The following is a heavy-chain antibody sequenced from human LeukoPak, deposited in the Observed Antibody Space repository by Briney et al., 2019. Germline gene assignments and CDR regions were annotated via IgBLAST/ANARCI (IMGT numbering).Heavy chain of an antibody. CDR2: ISSSGSTI. CDR3: ARDISGSYFSVTHYYYMDV. D-gene: IGHD1-26*01. Sequence: GGSLRLSCAASGFTFSSYEMNWVRQAPGKGLEWVSYISSSGSTIYYADSVKGRFTISRDNAKNSLYLQMNSLRAEDTAVYYCARDISGSYFSVTHYYYMDVWGKGTTVTISS. V-gene: IGHV3-48*03. CDR1: GFTFSSYE. J-gene: IGHJ6*03.